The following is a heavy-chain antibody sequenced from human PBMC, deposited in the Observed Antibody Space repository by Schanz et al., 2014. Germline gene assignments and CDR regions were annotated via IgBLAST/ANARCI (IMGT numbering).Heavy chain of an antibody. V-gene: IGHV1-3*04. CDR3: ARGIGRYGANNYFDF. J-gene: IGHJ4*02. CDR2: INTGSGDT. Sequence: QVHLVQSGAEAKRPGASVKVSCKASEYSFTSYSMHWVRQAPGQWLEWRGWINTGSGDTKNSQNFQGRVTITRDTTASTDYMGLSSQSSEDTAVYTCARGIGRYGANNYFDFWGQGTPVTVSS. CDR1: EYSFTSYS. D-gene: IGHD4-17*01.